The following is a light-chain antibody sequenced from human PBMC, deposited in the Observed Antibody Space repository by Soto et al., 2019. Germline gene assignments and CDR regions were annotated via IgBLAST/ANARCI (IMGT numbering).Light chain of an antibody. CDR3: QQANTFPIT. J-gene: IGKJ5*01. CDR1: QNISSW. Sequence: DIQMTQSQSSVSASVGDRFTITCRASQNISSWLAWYQQKPGKSPKLLIYAASTLQSGVPSRFSGRGSGIDFTLTINSLHPEDFATYFCQQANTFPITFGQGTRLEIK. CDR2: AAS. V-gene: IGKV1D-12*01.